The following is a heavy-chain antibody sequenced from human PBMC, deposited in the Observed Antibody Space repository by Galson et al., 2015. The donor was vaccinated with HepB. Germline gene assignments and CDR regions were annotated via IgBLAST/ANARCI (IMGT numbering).Heavy chain of an antibody. CDR2: INHSGST. Sequence: SETLSLTCAVYGGSFSGYYWSWIRQPPGKGLEWIGEINHSGSTNYNPSLKSRVTISVDTSKNQFSLKLSSVTAADTAVYYCARGAYSSGWYGPINWFDPWGQGTLVTVSS. CDR1: GGSFSGYY. CDR3: ARGAYSSGWYGPINWFDP. J-gene: IGHJ5*02. V-gene: IGHV4-34*01. D-gene: IGHD6-19*01.